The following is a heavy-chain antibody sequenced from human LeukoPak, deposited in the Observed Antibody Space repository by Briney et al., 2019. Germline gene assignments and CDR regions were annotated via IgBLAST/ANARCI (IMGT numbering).Heavy chain of an antibody. J-gene: IGHJ4*02. CDR3: ARDCSGGSCYLDY. V-gene: IGHV3-48*02. CDR2: ISSSSSTI. CDR1: GFTVSSNY. Sequence: GGSLRLSCAASGFTVSSNYMSWVRQAPGKGLEWVSYISSSSSTIYYADSVKGRFTISRDDAKNSLFLQMNSLRDEDTAVYYCARDCSGGSCYLDYWGQGTLVTVSS. D-gene: IGHD2-15*01.